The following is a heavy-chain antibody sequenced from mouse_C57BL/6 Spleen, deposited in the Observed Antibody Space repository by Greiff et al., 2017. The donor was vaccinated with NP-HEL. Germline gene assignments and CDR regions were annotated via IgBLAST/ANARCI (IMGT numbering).Heavy chain of an antibody. CDR2: IDPENGDT. CDR3: TPHYYGSSLYAMDY. Sequence: IQLQQSGAELVRPGASVKLSCTASGFNIKDDYMHWVKQRPEQGLEWIGWIDPENGDTEYASKFQGKATITADTSSNTAYLQLSSLTSEDTAVYYCTPHYYGSSLYAMDYWGQGTSVTVSS. V-gene: IGHV14-4*01. CDR1: GFNIKDDY. J-gene: IGHJ4*01. D-gene: IGHD1-1*01.